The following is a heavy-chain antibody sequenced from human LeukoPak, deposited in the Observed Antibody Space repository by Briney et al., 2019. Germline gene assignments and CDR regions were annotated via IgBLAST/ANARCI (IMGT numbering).Heavy chain of an antibody. V-gene: IGHV4-39*01. J-gene: IGHJ4*02. D-gene: IGHD3-22*01. CDR2: IYYSGST. Sequence: SETLSLTCTVSGGSISSYYWGWIRQPPGKGLEWIGSIYYSGSTYYNPSLKSRVTISVDTSKNQFSLKLSSVTAADTAVYYCARQRDLTYYYDSSGLYYFDYWGQGTLVTVSS. CDR1: GGSISSYY. CDR3: ARQRDLTYYYDSSGLYYFDY.